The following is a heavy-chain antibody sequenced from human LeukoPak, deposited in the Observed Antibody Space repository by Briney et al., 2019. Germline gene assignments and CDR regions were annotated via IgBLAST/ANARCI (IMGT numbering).Heavy chain of an antibody. D-gene: IGHD3-22*01. V-gene: IGHV1-18*01. CDR2: INTNNGDNNGDT. J-gene: IGHJ4*02. Sequence: ASVKVSCKASGYTFTSYPICWVRQAPGQGLEWMGLINTNNGDNNGDTNYAQKLHGSATLTTETSTSTAYMELRSLRSDDTAVYYCARCPCCDRTFDYWGQGTLVTVSS. CDR1: GYTFTSYP. CDR3: ARCPCCDRTFDY.